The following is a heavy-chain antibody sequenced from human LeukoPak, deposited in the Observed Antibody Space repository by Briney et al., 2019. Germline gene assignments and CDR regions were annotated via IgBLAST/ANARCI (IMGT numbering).Heavy chain of an antibody. CDR2: IKGNGNLA. Sequence: GGSLRLSCVASGFPFSPYWMNWVRRAPGKGLAWVSRIKGNGNLATYADSVKRRFTISRDNAKNTLYLQMNSLRAEDTAVYYCARADWFAPWGQGTLVTVSS. CDR3: ARADWFAP. CDR1: GFPFSPYW. V-gene: IGHV3-74*01. J-gene: IGHJ5*02.